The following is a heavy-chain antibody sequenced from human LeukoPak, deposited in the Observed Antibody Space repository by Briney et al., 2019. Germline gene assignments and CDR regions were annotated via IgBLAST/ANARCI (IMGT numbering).Heavy chain of an antibody. CDR2: IKNTGGN. CDR1: GDSINNYW. J-gene: IGHJ3*02. Sequence: SETLSLTCIVSGDSINNYWWNWIRLPAGKGLEWIGRIGRIKNTGGNNYNPSLTSRVTMSLDTSKNQFSLQLTSVTAADTAVYYCARFPSFYDLGSATNAFDIWGQGTVVIVSS. V-gene: IGHV4-4*07. D-gene: IGHD2-15*01. CDR3: ARFPSFYDLGSATNAFDI.